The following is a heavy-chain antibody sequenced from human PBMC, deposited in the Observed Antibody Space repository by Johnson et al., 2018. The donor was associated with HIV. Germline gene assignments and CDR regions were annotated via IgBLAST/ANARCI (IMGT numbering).Heavy chain of an antibody. Sequence: QVQLVESGGGVVQPGRSLRLSCAASGFTFSSYAMDWVRQAPGKGLEWVAVISYEGSNKYYADSVKGRFTISRDNSKNTLYLQMNSLRAEDTAVYYCGGSYYYDSSGYYARNAFDIWGQGTMVTVSS. V-gene: IGHV3-30-3*01. CDR3: GGSYYYDSSGYYARNAFDI. J-gene: IGHJ3*02. D-gene: IGHD3-22*01. CDR2: ISYEGSNK. CDR1: GFTFSSYA.